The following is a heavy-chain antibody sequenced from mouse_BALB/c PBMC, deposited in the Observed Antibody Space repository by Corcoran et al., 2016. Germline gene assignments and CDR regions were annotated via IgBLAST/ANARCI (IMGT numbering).Heavy chain of an antibody. J-gene: IGHJ4*01. CDR1: GYTFTNYG. CDR3: ARGYDYAMDY. Sequence: VQLQQSGPELKKPGETVKISCKASGYTFTNYGMNWVKQAPGKGLKWMGWINTYTGEPTYADDFKGRFAFSLETSASTAYLQINNLKNEDTATYFCARGYDYAMDYWGQGTSVTVSS. V-gene: IGHV9-3-1*01. CDR2: INTYTGEP. D-gene: IGHD2-3*01.